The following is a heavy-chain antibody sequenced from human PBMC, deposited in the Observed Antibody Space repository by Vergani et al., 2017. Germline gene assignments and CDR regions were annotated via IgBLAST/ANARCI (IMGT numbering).Heavy chain of an antibody. CDR2: NSTNGLTV. J-gene: IGHJ4*02. V-gene: IGHV3-11*04. CDR3: ARDQLYGGHCGSDI. Sequence: QVQLVESGGGLVKPGGSLRLSCAASGFTFTGSYMTWIRQAPGRGLEWIAYNSTNGLTVYYADSVKGRFTISRDNAKKSVYLQMTSLRVDDTAVYFCARDQLYGGHCGSDIWGQGALVTVSS. CDR1: GFTFTGSY. D-gene: IGHD4-23*01.